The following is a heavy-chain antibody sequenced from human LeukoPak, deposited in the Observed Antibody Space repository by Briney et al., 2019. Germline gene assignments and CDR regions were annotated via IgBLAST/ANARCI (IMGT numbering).Heavy chain of an antibody. CDR3: ATDMGTVSDAFDI. CDR2: INHSGST. CDR1: GGSFSGYY. D-gene: IGHD3-10*01. V-gene: IGHV4-34*01. J-gene: IGHJ3*02. Sequence: SETLSLTCAVYGGSFSGYYWSWIRQPPGKGLEWIGEINHSGSTNYNPSLKSRVTISVDTSKNQFSLKLSSVTAADTAVYYCATDMGTVSDAFDIWGQGTMVSVSS.